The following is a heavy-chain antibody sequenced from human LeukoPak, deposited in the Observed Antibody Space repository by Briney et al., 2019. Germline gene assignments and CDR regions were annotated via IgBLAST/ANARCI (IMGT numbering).Heavy chain of an antibody. D-gene: IGHD3-22*01. CDR1: GGSISSSSYY. J-gene: IGHJ4*02. V-gene: IGHV4-39*02. CDR2: IYYSGST. Sequence: PSETLSLTCTISGGSISSSSYYWGWIRQPPGKGLEWIGSIYYSGSTYYKPSLKSRVTRSVDTSKNQFSLKLSSVTAAAPAVYYCAREESSTMTHYWGQGTLVTVSS. CDR3: AREESSTMTHY.